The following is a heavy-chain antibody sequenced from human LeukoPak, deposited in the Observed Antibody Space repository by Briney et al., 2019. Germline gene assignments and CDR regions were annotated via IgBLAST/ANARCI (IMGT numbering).Heavy chain of an antibody. CDR2: MNPNSGNT. CDR3: ARGILWFGETFDY. CDR1: GYTFTRYD. D-gene: IGHD3-10*01. J-gene: IGHJ4*02. Sequence: ASEKVSCKASGYTFTRYDINWVRQATGQGLEWMGWMNPNSGNTGYAQKFQGRVTMTRNTSISTAYMELSSLRSEDTAVYYCARGILWFGETFDYWGQGTLVTVSS. V-gene: IGHV1-8*01.